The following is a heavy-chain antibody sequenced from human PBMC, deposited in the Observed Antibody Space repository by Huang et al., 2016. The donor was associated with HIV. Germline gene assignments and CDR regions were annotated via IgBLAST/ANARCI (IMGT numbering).Heavy chain of an antibody. CDR2: ISYDGSNK. D-gene: IGHD5-12*01. CDR3: ARDLWLRDLYYYYYMDV. CDR1: RFTFSNYA. J-gene: IGHJ6*03. Sequence: QVQLVESGGGVVQPGRSLRLSCAASRFTFSNYAMHWVRQATGKGLEWVEVISYDGSNKYYADSVKGRFTISRDNSKNTLYLQMNSLRAEDTAVYYCARDLWLRDLYYYYYMDVWGKGTTVTVSS. V-gene: IGHV3-30-3*01.